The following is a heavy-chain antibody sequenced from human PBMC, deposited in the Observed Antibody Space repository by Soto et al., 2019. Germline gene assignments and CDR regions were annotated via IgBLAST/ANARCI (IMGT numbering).Heavy chain of an antibody. CDR1: CLNLRHPW. Sequence: GGSLRLSSVDRCLNLRHPWMTWVRHAEGKGLEWVGRIKSKTDGGTADYAAPVKGRATISRDDSKNTVYLQMNSLKTEDTAVYYCTTGIYYDILTGYHNVAYWGQGALVTVSS. J-gene: IGHJ4*02. V-gene: IGHV3-15*01. D-gene: IGHD3-9*01. CDR2: IKSKTDGGTA. CDR3: TTGIYYDILTGYHNVAY.